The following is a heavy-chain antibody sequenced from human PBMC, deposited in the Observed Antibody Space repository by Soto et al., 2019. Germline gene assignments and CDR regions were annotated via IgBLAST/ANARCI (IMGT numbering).Heavy chain of an antibody. V-gene: IGHV1-3*01. CDR2: INAGNGNT. J-gene: IGHJ4*02. Sequence: QVQLVQSGAEVKKPGASVKVSCKASGYTFTSYAMYLVRQAPGQRLEWMGWINAGNGNTKYSQKFQGRVTITRDTSASTAYIEMSSLRSEDTAVYYCARDFSPYCSGGSCPFDYWGQGTLVTVSS. D-gene: IGHD2-15*01. CDR3: ARDFSPYCSGGSCPFDY. CDR1: GYTFTSYA.